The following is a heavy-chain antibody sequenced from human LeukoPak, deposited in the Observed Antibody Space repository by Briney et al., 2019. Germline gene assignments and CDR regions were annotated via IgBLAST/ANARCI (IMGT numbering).Heavy chain of an antibody. CDR3: AKKSSVDSWSPFDY. Sequence: PGGSLRLSCEVSLFTFSGDWMNSVRQVPGKGPVWVSRINYDGSSTNYADSVKGRFTISRENDKSSLYLQMKPLMTEATAVHYCAKKSSVDSWSPFDYWGQGTLVTVSS. CDR1: LFTFSGDW. V-gene: IGHV3-74*01. J-gene: IGHJ4*02. D-gene: IGHD3-3*01. CDR2: INYDGSST.